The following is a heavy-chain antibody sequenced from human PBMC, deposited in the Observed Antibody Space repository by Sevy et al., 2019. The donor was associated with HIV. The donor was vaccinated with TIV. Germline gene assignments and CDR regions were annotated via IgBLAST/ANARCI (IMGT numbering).Heavy chain of an antibody. V-gene: IGHV3-48*01. J-gene: IGHJ6*02. CDR2: ISSSSSTI. CDR1: GFTFSSYS. Sequence: GGSLRLSCAASGFTFSSYSMNWVRQAPGKGLEWVSYISSSSSTIYYADSVKGRFTISRDNAKNSLYLQMNSLRAEDTAVYYCARDQYGSGSYRTYYYYYGMDVWGPGTTVTVSS. CDR3: ARDQYGSGSYRTYYYYYGMDV. D-gene: IGHD3-10*01.